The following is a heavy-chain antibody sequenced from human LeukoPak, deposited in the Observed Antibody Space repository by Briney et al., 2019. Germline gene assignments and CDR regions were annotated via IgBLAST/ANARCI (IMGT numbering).Heavy chain of an antibody. J-gene: IGHJ4*02. Sequence: GGSLRVSRAASRFTLRSHCMHRVRQAPGTGLEAGAVISYDGRNKYYAHSVKGRFNISRDNSKNTLYLQMNSLRAEDTAVYYCAKDLGYCSGGSCSYFDYWGQGTLVSVSS. V-gene: IGHV3-30*18. D-gene: IGHD2-15*01. CDR2: ISYDGRNK. CDR1: RFTLRSHC. CDR3: AKDLGYCSGGSCSYFDY.